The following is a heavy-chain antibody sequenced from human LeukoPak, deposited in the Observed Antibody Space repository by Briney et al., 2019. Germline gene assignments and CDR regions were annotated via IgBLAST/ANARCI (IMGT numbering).Heavy chain of an antibody. CDR1: GFTFSSYS. J-gene: IGHJ6*02. CDR3: ARDGTGCSSTSCYYYYGMDV. Sequence: GGSLRLSCAASGFTFSSYSMNWVRQAPGKGLEWVSSISSSSSYIYYAVSVKGRFTISRDNAKNSLYLQMNSLRAEDTAVYYCARDGTGCSSTSCYYYYGMDVWGQGTTVTVSS. CDR2: ISSSSSYI. V-gene: IGHV3-21*01. D-gene: IGHD2-2*01.